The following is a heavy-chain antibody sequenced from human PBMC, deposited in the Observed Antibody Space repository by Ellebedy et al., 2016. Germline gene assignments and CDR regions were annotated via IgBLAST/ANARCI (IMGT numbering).Heavy chain of an antibody. CDR1: GGSISSYY. CDR3: AREGYSSGWYHPFDY. J-gene: IGHJ4*02. D-gene: IGHD6-19*01. Sequence: SETLSLXXTVSGGSISSYYWSWIRQPAGKGLEWIGRIYTSGSTNYNPSLKSRVTMSVDTSKNQFSLKLSSVTAADTAVYYCAREGYSSGWYHPFDYWGQGTLVTVSS. V-gene: IGHV4-4*07. CDR2: IYTSGST.